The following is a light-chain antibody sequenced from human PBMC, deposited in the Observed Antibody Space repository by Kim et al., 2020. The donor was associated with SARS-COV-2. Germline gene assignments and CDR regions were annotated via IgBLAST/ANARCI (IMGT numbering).Light chain of an antibody. CDR3: QQYGTSPLT. V-gene: IGKV3-20*01. CDR2: GAS. CDR1: QSVSNRY. Sequence: EIVLTQSPGTLSLSPGERATLSCRASQSVSNRYLAWYQQKPGQAPRLLIYGASSRATGIPDRFSGSGSGTDFTLTISRLEPEDFAVYYCQQYGTSPLTFGQGTKVDIK. J-gene: IGKJ1*01.